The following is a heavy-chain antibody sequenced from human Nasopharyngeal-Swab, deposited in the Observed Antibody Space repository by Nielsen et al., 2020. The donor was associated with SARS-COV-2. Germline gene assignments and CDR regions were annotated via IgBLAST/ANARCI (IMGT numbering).Heavy chain of an antibody. CDR2: ISSSGSTI. CDR3: ARVDRITIFGVAPWAHWYFDL. CDR1: GFTFSSYE. D-gene: IGHD3-3*01. V-gene: IGHV3-48*03. Sequence: GGSLRLSCAASGFTFSSYEMNWVRQAPGKGLEWVSYISSSGSTIYYADSVKGRFTISRDNAKNSLYLQMNSLGAEDTAVYYCARVDRITIFGVAPWAHWYFDLWGRGTLVTVSS. J-gene: IGHJ2*01.